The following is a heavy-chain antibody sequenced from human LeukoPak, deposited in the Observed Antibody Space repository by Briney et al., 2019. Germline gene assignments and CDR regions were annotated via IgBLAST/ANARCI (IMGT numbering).Heavy chain of an antibody. V-gene: IGHV3-7*01. J-gene: IGHJ4*02. CDR2: IKQDGSEK. Sequence: GGSLRLSCAASGFTFSSYWVSWVRQAPGKGLEWVANIKQDGSEKYYVDSVKGRFTISRDNAKNSLYLQMNSLRAEDTAVYYCARPYYYDSSGYWDLLKPDYWGQGTLVAVSS. D-gene: IGHD3-22*01. CDR1: GFTFSSYW. CDR3: ARPYYYDSSGYWDLLKPDY.